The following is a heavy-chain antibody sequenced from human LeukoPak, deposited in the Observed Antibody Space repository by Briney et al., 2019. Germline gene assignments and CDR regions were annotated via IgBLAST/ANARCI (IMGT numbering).Heavy chain of an antibody. CDR1: GFTFSSYA. Sequence: GGSLRLSCAASGFTFSSYAMSWVRQAPGKGLEWVSAISGSGGSTYYADSVKGRFTISRDNSKNTLYLQMNSLRAEDTAVYYCAKGDVDTAMGPYYYMDVWGKGTTVTVSS. CDR3: AKGDVDTAMGPYYYMDV. V-gene: IGHV3-23*01. CDR2: ISGSGGST. J-gene: IGHJ6*03. D-gene: IGHD5-18*01.